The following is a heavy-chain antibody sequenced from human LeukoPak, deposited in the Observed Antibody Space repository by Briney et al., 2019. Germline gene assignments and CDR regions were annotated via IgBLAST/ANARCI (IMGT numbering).Heavy chain of an antibody. CDR2: ISYDGGNK. D-gene: IGHD6-13*01. Sequence: PGRPLRLSCAASGFSFRDYGMHWVRQAPGKGLEWVAVISYDGGNKYYADSVKGRFTISRDNSKNTLYLQMNSLRDEDTAVYHCGKEAYSSTWGHSDYWGQGTLVTVSS. J-gene: IGHJ4*02. CDR3: GKEAYSSTWGHSDY. V-gene: IGHV3-30*18. CDR1: GFSFRDYG.